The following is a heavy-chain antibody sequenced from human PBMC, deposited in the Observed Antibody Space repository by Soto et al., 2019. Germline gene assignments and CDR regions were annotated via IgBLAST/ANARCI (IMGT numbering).Heavy chain of an antibody. CDR1: GYTFTSYG. CDR3: ASEPNCFDY. J-gene: IGHJ4*02. Sequence: QVQLVQSGAEVKKPGASVKVSCKASGYTFTSYGISWVRQAPGQGLEWMGWISAYNGNTKYAQKLQGRVTITTDASTSTAYMELGSLSSDDTAVYCGASEPNCFDYWGQGTLVTVSS. V-gene: IGHV1-18*01. CDR2: ISAYNGNT.